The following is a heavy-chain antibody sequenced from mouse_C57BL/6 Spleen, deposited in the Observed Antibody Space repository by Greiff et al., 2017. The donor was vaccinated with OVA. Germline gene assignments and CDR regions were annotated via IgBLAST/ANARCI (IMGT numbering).Heavy chain of an antibody. Sequence: QVQLQQPGAELVRPGSSVKLSCKASGYTFTSYWMDWVKQRPGQGLEWIGMIHPNSGSTNYNEKFKSKATLTVDKSSSTAYMQLSSLTSEDSAVYYCARDGFAYWGQGTLVTVSA. CDR2: IHPNSGST. CDR3: ARDGFAY. V-gene: IGHV1-64*01. J-gene: IGHJ3*01. CDR1: GYTFTSYW.